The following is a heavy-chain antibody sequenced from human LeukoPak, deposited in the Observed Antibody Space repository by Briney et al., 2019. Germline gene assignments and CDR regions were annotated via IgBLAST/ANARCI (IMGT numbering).Heavy chain of an antibody. CDR1: SGSISSYY. J-gene: IGHJ5*02. Sequence: SETLSLTCTVSSGSISSYYWSWIRQPAGKGLEWIGRIYTSGSTNYNPSLKSRVTISVDKSKNQFSLKLSSVTAADTAVYYCARGRSSSTSLNWFDPWGQGTLVTVSS. CDR3: ARGRSSSTSLNWFDP. D-gene: IGHD2-2*01. CDR2: IYTSGST. V-gene: IGHV4-4*07.